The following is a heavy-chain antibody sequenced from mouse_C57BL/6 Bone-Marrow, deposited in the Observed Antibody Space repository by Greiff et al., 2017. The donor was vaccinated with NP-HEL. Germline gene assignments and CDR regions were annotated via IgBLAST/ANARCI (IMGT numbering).Heavy chain of an antibody. Sequence: QVQLQQSGAELVRPGTSVKVSCKASGYAFTNYSIEWVKQRPGQGLEWIGVFNPGRGGINYNEKFKGKATLTADKSSSTAYMPLSSLTSDASAVYFCAGRGYYSGSSLCSLDGWGQGTTLTVSS. CDR1: GYAFTNYS. CDR3: AGRGYYSGSSLCSLDG. CDR2: FNPGRGGI. D-gene: IGHD1-1*01. V-gene: IGHV1-54*01. J-gene: IGHJ2*01.